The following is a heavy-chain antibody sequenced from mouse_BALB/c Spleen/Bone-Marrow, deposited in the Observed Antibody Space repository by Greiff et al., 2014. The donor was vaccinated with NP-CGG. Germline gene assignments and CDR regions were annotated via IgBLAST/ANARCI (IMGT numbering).Heavy chain of an antibody. CDR1: GFSFNSYG. D-gene: IGHD2-4*01. CDR3: ARHAYYDQTEVSFVY. CDR2: ISGGGSYT. Sequence: EVMLVESGGGLVKSGGSLELSCAASGFSFNSYGMSWVRQTPEKRLEWVATISGGGSYTFYPDSVKGRFTISRDNAKNNLYLQLSSLMSEDTALYYCARHAYYDQTEVSFVYWGQGTLVTVSA. J-gene: IGHJ3*01. V-gene: IGHV5-9-2*01.